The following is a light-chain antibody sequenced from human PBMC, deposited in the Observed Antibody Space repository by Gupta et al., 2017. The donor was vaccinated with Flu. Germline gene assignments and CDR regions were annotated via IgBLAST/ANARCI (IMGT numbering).Light chain of an antibody. CDR1: QVIRTW. J-gene: IGKJ4*01. V-gene: IGKV1D-16*01. Sequence: DIQMTQSPSSLSASVGDRVTITCRASQVIRTWLAWYQQKPEKAPKSLIYAASNLQSGVPSRFSGGGSGTDFTLTISSLQPEDFATYYCQQYNSFPLTFGGGTKVEIK. CDR3: QQYNSFPLT. CDR2: AAS.